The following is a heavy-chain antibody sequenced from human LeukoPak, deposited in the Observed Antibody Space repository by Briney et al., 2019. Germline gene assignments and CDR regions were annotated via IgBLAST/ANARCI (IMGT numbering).Heavy chain of an antibody. J-gene: IGHJ4*02. D-gene: IGHD4-17*01. CDR1: GFTFSNYW. V-gene: IGHV3-7*01. CDR2: IEQDGSEK. Sequence: GGSLRLSCAASGFTFSNYWMSWVRQAPGKGLEWVANIEQDGSEKYYVDSVKGRFTISRDNAKNSLYLQMNSLRAEDTAVYYCARAGRDYGDYVAYWGQGTLVTVSS. CDR3: ARAGRDYGDYVAY.